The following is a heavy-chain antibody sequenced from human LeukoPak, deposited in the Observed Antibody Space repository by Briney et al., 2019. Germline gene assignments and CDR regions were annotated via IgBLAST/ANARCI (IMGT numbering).Heavy chain of an antibody. Sequence: GGSLRLSCAASGFTFSSYSMNWVRQAPGKGLEWVANIKQDGSEKYYVDSVRGRFTISRDNAKNSLYLQMNSLRAEDTAVYYCAALSGSVDFDYWGQGTLVTVSS. D-gene: IGHD1-26*01. V-gene: IGHV3-7*01. J-gene: IGHJ4*02. CDR1: GFTFSSYS. CDR2: IKQDGSEK. CDR3: AALSGSVDFDY.